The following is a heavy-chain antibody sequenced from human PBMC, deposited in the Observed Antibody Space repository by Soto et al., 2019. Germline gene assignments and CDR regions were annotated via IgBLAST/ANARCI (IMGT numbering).Heavy chain of an antibody. J-gene: IGHJ5*02. Sequence: SVKVSCKASGGTFSSYAISWVRQAPGQGLQWMGGIIPIFGTANYAQKFQGRVTITADESTSTAFMELSSLRSEDTAVYYCARDRGNLEGNNWFDPWGQGTLVTVSS. CDR2: IIPIFGTA. V-gene: IGHV1-69*13. CDR3: ARDRGNLEGNNWFDP. CDR1: GGTFSSYA. D-gene: IGHD1-1*01.